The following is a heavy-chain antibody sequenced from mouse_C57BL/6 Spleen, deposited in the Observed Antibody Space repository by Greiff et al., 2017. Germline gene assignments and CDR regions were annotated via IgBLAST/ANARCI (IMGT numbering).Heavy chain of an antibody. Sequence: QVQLQQPGAELVKPGASVKLSCKASGYTFTSYWMPWVKQRPGRGLEWIGRIDPNSGGTKYNEKFKSKATLTVDKPSSTAYMQLSSLTSEDSAVYYCAQAIYDGYYYAMDYWGQGTSVTVSS. D-gene: IGHD2-3*01. CDR2: IDPNSGGT. V-gene: IGHV1-72*01. CDR3: AQAIYDGYYYAMDY. J-gene: IGHJ4*01. CDR1: GYTFTSYW.